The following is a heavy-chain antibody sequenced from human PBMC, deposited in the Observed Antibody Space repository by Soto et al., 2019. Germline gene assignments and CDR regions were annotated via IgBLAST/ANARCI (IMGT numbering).Heavy chain of an antibody. CDR3: AKESYYDSSDYNAFDI. CDR1: GFTFSTYG. J-gene: IGHJ3*02. D-gene: IGHD3-22*01. V-gene: IGHV3-30*18. CDR2: ISYDGSDK. Sequence: QVQLVESGGAVVQPGRSLRLSCAASGFTFSTYGMHWVRQAPGKGLEWVAVISYDGSDKYYADSVKGRFTISRGSSKNMLDLQMNRLRAEETAIYYCAKESYYDSSDYNAFDIWGQGTMVTVSS.